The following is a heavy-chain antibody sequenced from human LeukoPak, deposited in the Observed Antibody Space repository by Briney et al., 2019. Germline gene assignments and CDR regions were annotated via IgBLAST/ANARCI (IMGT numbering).Heavy chain of an antibody. CDR2: ISYDGSNK. CDR3: ARELPHCSGGSCYSSDYYYGMDV. V-gene: IGHV3-30*04. J-gene: IGHJ6*02. D-gene: IGHD2-15*01. Sequence: GRSLRLSCAASGFTFSSYAMHWVRQAPGKGLEWVAVISYDGSNKYYADSVKGRFTISRDNSKNTLYLQMNSLRAEDTAVYYCARELPHCSGGSCYSSDYYYGMDVWGQGTTVTVSS. CDR1: GFTFSSYA.